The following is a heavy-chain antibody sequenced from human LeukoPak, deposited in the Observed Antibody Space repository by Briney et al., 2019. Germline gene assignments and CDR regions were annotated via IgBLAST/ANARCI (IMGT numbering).Heavy chain of an antibody. D-gene: IGHD3-3*01. CDR1: GGSFSGYY. J-gene: IGHJ5*02. CDR3: ARGKKGNWSGYYRGPYNWFDP. Sequence: SETLSLTCAVYGGSFSGYYWSWVRQPPGKGVEWIGEINHSGSTNYNPSLTSRVTISVDTSKNQFSLKLSSVTAADTAVYYCARGKKGNWSGYYRGPYNWFDPWGQGTLVTVSS. V-gene: IGHV4-34*01. CDR2: INHSGST.